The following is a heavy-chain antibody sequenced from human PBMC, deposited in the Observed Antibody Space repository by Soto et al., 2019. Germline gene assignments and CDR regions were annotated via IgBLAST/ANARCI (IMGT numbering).Heavy chain of an antibody. J-gene: IGHJ6*03. D-gene: IGHD3-16*01. CDR1: GFTFSSYG. CDR2: ISAYNGNT. CDR3: ARDPRLGDYYMDV. Sequence: ASVKGSFKASGFTFSSYGISWVGQAPGQGLEWMGWISAYNGNTNYAQKLQGRVTMTTDTSTSTAYMELRSLRSDDTAVYYCARDPRLGDYYMDVWGKGTTVTVSS. V-gene: IGHV1-18*01.